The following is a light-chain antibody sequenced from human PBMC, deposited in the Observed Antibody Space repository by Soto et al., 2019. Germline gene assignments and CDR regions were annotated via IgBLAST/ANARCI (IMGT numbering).Light chain of an antibody. CDR2: GAS. V-gene: IGKV3-15*01. CDR3: QQYNNWPLT. CDR1: QSVSSN. J-gene: IGKJ4*01. Sequence: EIVMTQSPATLSVSPGERATLSCRASQSVSSNLAWYQQKPGQAPRLLIYGASNRSTGIPARFSGSGSGTDFTLTISSLQSEDFAVYYCQQYNNWPLTFGGGTKVEIK.